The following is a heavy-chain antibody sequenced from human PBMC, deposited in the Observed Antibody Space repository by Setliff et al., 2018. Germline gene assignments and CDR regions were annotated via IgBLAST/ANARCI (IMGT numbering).Heavy chain of an antibody. CDR1: GGSISSGNYY. D-gene: IGHD3-3*01. V-gene: IGHV3-23*01. CDR3: AKGLRSGGTTQPFD. J-gene: IGHJ4*02. Sequence: PSETLSLTCTVSGGSISSGNYYWSWILQPPGKGLEWVSGITGNGGITYYADSVKGRFTISRDNSKNTGYLQMNNLRAEDTAVYYCAKGLRSGGTTQPFDWGQGTLVTVSS. CDR2: ITGNGGIT.